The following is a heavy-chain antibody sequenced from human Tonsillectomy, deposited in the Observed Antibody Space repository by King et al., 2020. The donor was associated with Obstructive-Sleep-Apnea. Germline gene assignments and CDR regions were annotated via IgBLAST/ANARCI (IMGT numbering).Heavy chain of an antibody. CDR2: ISAYNGNT. V-gene: IGHV1-18*01. D-gene: IGHD3-10*01. CDR3: AREGNLWFGELLWVGTDY. J-gene: IGHJ4*02. CDR1: GYTFTSYG. Sequence: QLVQSGAEVKKPGASVKVSCKASGYTFTSYGISWVRQAPGQGLEWMGWISAYNGNTNYAQKLQGRVTMTTDKSTSTAYMELRSLRSDDTAVYYCAREGNLWFGELLWVGTDYWGQGTLVTVSS.